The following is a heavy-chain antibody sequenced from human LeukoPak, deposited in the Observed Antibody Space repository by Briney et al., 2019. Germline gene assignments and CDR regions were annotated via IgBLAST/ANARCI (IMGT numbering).Heavy chain of an antibody. CDR1: GFTFSSYA. CDR2: ISGSGGST. Sequence: PGGSLRLSCAASGFTFSSYAMSWVRQAPGKGLEWVSAISGSGGSTYYADSVKGRFTISRDNSKNTLYLQMNSLRAEHTAVYYCAGFNNDFWSGYSYYYYYMDVWGKGTTVTVSS. CDR3: AGFNNDFWSGYSYYYYYMDV. D-gene: IGHD3-3*01. V-gene: IGHV3-23*01. J-gene: IGHJ6*03.